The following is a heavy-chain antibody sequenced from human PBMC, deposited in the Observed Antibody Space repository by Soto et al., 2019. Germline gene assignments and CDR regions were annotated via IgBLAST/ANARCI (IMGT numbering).Heavy chain of an antibody. J-gene: IGHJ4*02. CDR1: GGSIISSSYY. D-gene: IGHD1-26*01. Sequence: SETLSLTCTVSGGSIISSSYYWGLIRQPPGRGLEWIGSISYSGSAYYNPSLKSRVTIFVDTSKNQVSLKLSSVTAADTAVYYCASPNSGRYYYFDYWGQGTLVTGSS. CDR2: ISYSGSA. V-gene: IGHV4-39*01. CDR3: ASPNSGRYYYFDY.